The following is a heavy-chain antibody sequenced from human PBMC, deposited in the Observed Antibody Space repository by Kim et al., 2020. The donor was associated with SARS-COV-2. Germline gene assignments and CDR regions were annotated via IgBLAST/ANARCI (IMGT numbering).Heavy chain of an antibody. D-gene: IGHD1-26*01. CDR3: ARDDIGSYKY. Sequence: GGSLRLSCVASGFTFSDYFMDWVRQAPGKGLEWLGRSRNKANSYASEYAASVKGRFTISRDDSENSLYLQMTSLKTEDTAVYYCARDDIGSYKYWGQGTLVTVSS. J-gene: IGHJ4*02. CDR1: GFTFSDYF. V-gene: IGHV3-72*01. CDR2: SRNKANSYAS.